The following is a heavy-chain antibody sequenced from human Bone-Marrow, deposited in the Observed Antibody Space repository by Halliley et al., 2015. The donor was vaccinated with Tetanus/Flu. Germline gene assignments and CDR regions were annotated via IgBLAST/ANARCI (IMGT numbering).Heavy chain of an antibody. Sequence: TLSLTCGVSGGSISSDNWWGWVRQRPGKGLEWIGEIYHTGSTSYNPSPKSRVTISVDKSKNQFSLNLKSVTAADTAMYYCARSRIPARPRGKSDFDYWGQGTLVTVSS. D-gene: IGHD6-6*01. CDR2: IYHTGST. CDR3: ARSRIPARPRGKSDFDY. V-gene: IGHV4-4*02. J-gene: IGHJ4*02. CDR1: GGSISSDNW.